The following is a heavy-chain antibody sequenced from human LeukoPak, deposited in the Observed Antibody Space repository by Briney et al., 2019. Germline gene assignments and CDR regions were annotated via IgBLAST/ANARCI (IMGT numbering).Heavy chain of an antibody. CDR2: IRSDEKST. J-gene: IGHJ4*02. Sequence: GGSLRLSCAAPGFTFSSYRMHPVRQAPRKGPVWGAGIRSDEKSTEYVDFVKGRFTSSRDNAKNTLYLQMNSLKAEDTAVYYCAREQGYYSVPGYWGQGTLVTVS. D-gene: IGHD3-22*01. V-gene: IGHV3-74*03. CDR3: AREQGYYSVPGY. CDR1: GFTFSSYR.